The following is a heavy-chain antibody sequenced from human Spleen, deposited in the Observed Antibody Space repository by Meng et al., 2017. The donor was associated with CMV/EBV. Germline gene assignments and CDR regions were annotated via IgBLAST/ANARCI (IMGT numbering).Heavy chain of an antibody. D-gene: IGHD4-17*01. CDR2: INPNSSGT. CDR3: ARDRFSTVTTSYWFDP. Sequence: ASVKVSCKASGYIFTAYYLHWVRQAPGQGLEWMGWINPNSSGTNYVQKFQGRVNLTRDTSISTAYMELSGLRSDDTAVYYCARDRFSTVTTSYWFDPWGQGTLVTVSS. CDR1: GYIFTAYY. V-gene: IGHV1-2*02. J-gene: IGHJ5*02.